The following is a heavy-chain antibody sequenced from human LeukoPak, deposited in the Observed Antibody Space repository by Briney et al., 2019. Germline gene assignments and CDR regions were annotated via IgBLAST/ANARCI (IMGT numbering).Heavy chain of an antibody. CDR1: GGSISSSSYY. CDR3: ARGRMYGDYGSY. J-gene: IGHJ4*02. D-gene: IGHD4-17*01. V-gene: IGHV4-39*07. Sequence: SETLSLTCTVSGGSISSSSYYWGWIRQPPGKGLEWIGSIYYSGSTYYNPSLKSRVTISVDTSKNQFSLKLSSVTAADTAVYYCARGRMYGDYGSYWGQGTLVTVSS. CDR2: IYYSGST.